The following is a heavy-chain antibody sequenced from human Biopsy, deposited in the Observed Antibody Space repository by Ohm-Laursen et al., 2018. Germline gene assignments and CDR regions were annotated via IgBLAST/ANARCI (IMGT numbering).Heavy chain of an antibody. CDR2: INHRGFT. Sequence: TLSLTCAVYGGSLSGYYWNWIRQSPGKGLEWIGEINHRGFTSNNPSLKSRVTISVDTSKNQFSLKLSSVTAADTAVYYCAKNLAVSSYALDIWGQGTMVTVSS. CDR3: AKNLAVSSYALDI. J-gene: IGHJ3*02. D-gene: IGHD2/OR15-2a*01. V-gene: IGHV4-34*01. CDR1: GGSLSGYY.